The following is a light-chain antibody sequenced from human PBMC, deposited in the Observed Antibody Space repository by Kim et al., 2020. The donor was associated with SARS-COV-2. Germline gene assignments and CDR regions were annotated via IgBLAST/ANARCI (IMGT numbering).Light chain of an antibody. V-gene: IGKV1-33*01. CDR3: QQYDNLLPLT. J-gene: IGKJ4*01. CDR2: GAS. CDR1: QDISNY. Sequence: DIQMTQSPSSLSASVGDRVTITCQASQDISNYLNWYQQKPGKAPKLLIYGASNLETGVPSRFSGSGSETDFTFTISSLQPEDIATYYCQQYDNLLPLTFGGGTKVDIK.